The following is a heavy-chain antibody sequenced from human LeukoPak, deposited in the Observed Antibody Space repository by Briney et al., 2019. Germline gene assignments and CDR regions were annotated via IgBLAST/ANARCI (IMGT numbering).Heavy chain of an antibody. CDR2: ICGSGGST. D-gene: IGHD3-22*01. CDR1: GFTFSSYA. CDR3: AKWGGYYYDSSGYYYGS. Sequence: PGGSLRLSCAASGFTFSSYAMSWVRQAPGKGLEWVSAICGSGGSTYYADSVKGRFTISRDKSKNTLYLQMNRLRAEDTAVYYCAKWGGYYYDSSGYYYGSWGQGTLVTVSS. V-gene: IGHV3-23*01. J-gene: IGHJ5*02.